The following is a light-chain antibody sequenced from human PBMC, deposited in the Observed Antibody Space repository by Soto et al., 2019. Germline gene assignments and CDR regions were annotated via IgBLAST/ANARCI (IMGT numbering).Light chain of an antibody. CDR1: SSDVGYHNY. J-gene: IGLJ1*01. V-gene: IGLV2-14*01. CDR2: EVN. Sequence: QSALTQPASVSGSPGQSITISCTGTSSDVGYHNYVSWYRQHPGKAPRLMIYEVNNRPSGVSNRFSGSKSGNTASLTISGLQAEDEADYYCSSCTSSNTLLYVFGTGTKLTVL. CDR3: SSCTSSNTLLYV.